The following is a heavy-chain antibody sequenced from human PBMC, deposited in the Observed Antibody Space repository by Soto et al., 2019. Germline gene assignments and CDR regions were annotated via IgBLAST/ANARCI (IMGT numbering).Heavy chain of an antibody. V-gene: IGHV4-31*03. CDR2: IYYNGNT. D-gene: IGHD4-17*01. CDR3: ARARLRAVYAFDF. J-gene: IGHJ3*01. Sequence: TLSLTGTLSGVSITSGSYYWTWVRQHPGKGLEWIGYIYYNGNTYFSPSLKSRLTISIDTSKNQFSLKLSSVTAADTAMYYCARARLRAVYAFDFWGQGTMVTVSS. CDR1: GVSITSGSYY.